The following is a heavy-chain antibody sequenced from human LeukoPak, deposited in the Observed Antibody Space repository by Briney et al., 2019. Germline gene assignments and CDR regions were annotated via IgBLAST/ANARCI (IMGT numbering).Heavy chain of an antibody. V-gene: IGHV4-39*07. Sequence: SETLSLTCTVSGGSISSSSYYWGWIRQPPGKGLEWIGNIYYIGSTYYNPSLKSRVTISVDTSKNQFSLKLSSVTAADTAVYYCARGPMITFGGVIVIVDAFDIWGQGTMVTVSS. D-gene: IGHD3-16*02. CDR1: GGSISSSSYY. CDR2: IYYIGST. J-gene: IGHJ3*02. CDR3: ARGPMITFGGVIVIVDAFDI.